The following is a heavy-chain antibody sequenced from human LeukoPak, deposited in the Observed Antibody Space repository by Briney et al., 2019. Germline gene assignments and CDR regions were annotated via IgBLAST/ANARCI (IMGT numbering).Heavy chain of an antibody. V-gene: IGHV4-34*01. CDR1: GGSFSVYY. CDR2: LNHSGST. CDR3: ARGNYYDSSAYYPIW. Sequence: SETLSLTRAVYGGSFSVYYWSWIRQPPGKGLECIGELNHSGSTNYNPSLKSRITIAVDTSKNQFSLKLSSVTAADTAVYYCARGNYYDSSAYYPIWGGQGTPVTVSS. J-gene: IGHJ4*02. D-gene: IGHD3-22*01.